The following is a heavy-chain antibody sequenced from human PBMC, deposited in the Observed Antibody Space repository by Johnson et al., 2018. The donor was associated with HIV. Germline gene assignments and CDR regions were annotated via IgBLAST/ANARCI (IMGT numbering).Heavy chain of an antibody. D-gene: IGHD5-12*01. J-gene: IGHJ3*02. Sequence: QVRLVESGGGVVQPGGSLRLSCAASGFTFSSYGMHWVHQAPGKGLEWVAFIRYDGSNKYYAYSVKGRFTISRDNSKNTLYLQMNSLRAEDTAVYYCAKEPRPGIVATDDAFDIWGQGTMVTVSS. V-gene: IGHV3-30*02. CDR3: AKEPRPGIVATDDAFDI. CDR2: IRYDGSNK. CDR1: GFTFSSYG.